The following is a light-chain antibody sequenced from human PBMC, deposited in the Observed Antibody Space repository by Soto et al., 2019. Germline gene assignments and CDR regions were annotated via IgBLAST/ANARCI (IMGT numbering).Light chain of an antibody. V-gene: IGLV2-14*01. CDR2: EVS. Sequence: QSALTQPASVSGSPGQSITISCTGTSSDVGGYNYVSWYQHHPGKAPKLMIFEVSDRPSGVSNSFSGSKSGNTASLTISGLQAEDEADYYCSSYTIRSTYVFRTGTKVTVL. J-gene: IGLJ1*01. CDR3: SSYTIRSTYV. CDR1: SSDVGGYNY.